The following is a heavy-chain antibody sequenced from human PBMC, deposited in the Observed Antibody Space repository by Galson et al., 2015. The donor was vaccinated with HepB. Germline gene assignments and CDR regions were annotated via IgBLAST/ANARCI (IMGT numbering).Heavy chain of an antibody. J-gene: IGHJ4*02. CDR1: GFTFSSYA. V-gene: IGHV3-23*01. D-gene: IGHD6-19*01. CDR3: AKDRPKYSSGRLYDY. Sequence: SLRLSCAASGFTFSSYAMSWVRQAPGKGLEWVSAISGSGGSTYYADYVKGRFTISRDNSKNTLYLQMNSLRAEDTAVYYCAKDRPKYSSGRLYDYWGQGTLVTVSS. CDR2: ISGSGGST.